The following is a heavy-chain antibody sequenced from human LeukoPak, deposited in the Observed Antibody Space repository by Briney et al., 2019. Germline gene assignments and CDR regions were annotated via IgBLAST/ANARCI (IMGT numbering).Heavy chain of an antibody. J-gene: IGHJ6*03. CDR2: ISGSGSTI. Sequence: GGSLRLSCAASGFTFSDYYMSWLRQAPGKGLEWVSYISGSGSTIYYADSVKGRFTISRDNAKNSLYLQMNSLSAEDTAVYYCARAENSYNHYYYYMDVWGKGTTVTVSS. D-gene: IGHD5-24*01. CDR3: ARAENSYNHYYYYMDV. V-gene: IGHV3-11*04. CDR1: GFTFSDYY.